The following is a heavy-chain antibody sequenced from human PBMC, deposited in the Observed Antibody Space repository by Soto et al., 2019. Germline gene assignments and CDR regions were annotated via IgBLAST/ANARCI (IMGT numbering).Heavy chain of an antibody. J-gene: IGHJ6*03. Sequence: GASVKVSCKASGYTFTSYDINWVRQATGQGLEWMGWMNPNSDNTGYAQKFQGRVTMTRNTSISTAYMELSSLRSEDTAVYYCARIYGHDILTGYYSGYYYYYMDVWGKGTTVTVSS. CDR3: ARIYGHDILTGYYSGYYYYYMDV. CDR1: GYTFTSYD. V-gene: IGHV1-8*01. D-gene: IGHD3-9*01. CDR2: MNPNSDNT.